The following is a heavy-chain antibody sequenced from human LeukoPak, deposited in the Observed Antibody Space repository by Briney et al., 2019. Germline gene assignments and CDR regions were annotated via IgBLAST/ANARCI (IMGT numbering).Heavy chain of an antibody. D-gene: IGHD3-9*01. V-gene: IGHV1-69*13. CDR1: GGTFSSYA. J-gene: IGHJ4*02. CDR2: IIPIFGTA. CDR3: ARDGVPRYFDCLDY. Sequence: SVKVSCKASGGTFSSYAISWVRQAPGQGLEWMGGIIPIFGTANYAQKFQGRVTITADESTSTAYMELSSLRSEDTAVYYCARDGVPRYFDCLDYWGQGTLVTVSS.